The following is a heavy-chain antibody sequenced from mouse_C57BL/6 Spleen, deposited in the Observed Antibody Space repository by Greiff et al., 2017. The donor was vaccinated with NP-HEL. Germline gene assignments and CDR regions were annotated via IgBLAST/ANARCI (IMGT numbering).Heavy chain of an antibody. CDR3: ARQKGYDGYAMDY. CDR2: ISGGGGNT. V-gene: IGHV5-9*01. D-gene: IGHD2-2*01. CDR1: GFTFSSYT. J-gene: IGHJ4*01. Sequence: DVQLVESGGGLVKPGGSLKLSCAASGFTFSSYTMSWVRQTPEKRLEWVATISGGGGNTYYPDSVKGRFTISRDNAKNTLYLQMSSLRSEDTALYYCARQKGYDGYAMDYWGQGTSVTVSS.